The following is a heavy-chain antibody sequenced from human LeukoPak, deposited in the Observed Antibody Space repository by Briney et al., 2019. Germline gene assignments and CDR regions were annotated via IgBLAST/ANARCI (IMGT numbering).Heavy chain of an antibody. CDR3: ARELYSYGSHYFDY. D-gene: IGHD5-18*01. J-gene: IGHJ4*02. CDR2: INHSGST. Sequence: ASETLSLTCAVYGGSFSGYYWSWIRQPPGKGLEWIGEINHSGSTNYNPSLKSRVTISVDTSKNQFSLKLSSVTAADTAVYYCARELYSYGSHYFDYWGQGTLVTVSS. CDR1: GGSFSGYY. V-gene: IGHV4-34*01.